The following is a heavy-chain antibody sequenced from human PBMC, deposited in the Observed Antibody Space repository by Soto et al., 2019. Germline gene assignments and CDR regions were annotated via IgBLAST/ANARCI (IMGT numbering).Heavy chain of an antibody. Sequence: EVQLVESGGGLIQPGGSLRLSCAASGFTVSNNYMRWVRQAPGKGLEWVSLIYSGGSTHYADSVKGRFTISRDNSKNTLYLQMNSLRVEDTAVYYCARDPPGIAASGGGGWGQGTLVTLSS. V-gene: IGHV3-53*01. CDR1: GFTVSNNY. CDR3: ARDPPGIAASGGGG. D-gene: IGHD6-13*01. CDR2: IYSGGST. J-gene: IGHJ4*02.